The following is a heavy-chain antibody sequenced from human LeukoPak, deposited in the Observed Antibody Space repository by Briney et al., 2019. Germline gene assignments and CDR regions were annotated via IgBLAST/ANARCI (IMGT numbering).Heavy chain of an antibody. V-gene: IGHV4-34*01. CDR3: ARGGWFGELVDY. CDR1: GGSFSGYY. Sequence: PSETLCLTCAVYGGSFSGYYWSWIRQPPGKGLEWIGEINHSGSTNYNPSLKSRVTISVDTSKNQFSLKLSSVTAADTAVYYCARGGWFGELVDYWGQGTLVTVSS. CDR2: INHSGST. J-gene: IGHJ4*02. D-gene: IGHD3-10*01.